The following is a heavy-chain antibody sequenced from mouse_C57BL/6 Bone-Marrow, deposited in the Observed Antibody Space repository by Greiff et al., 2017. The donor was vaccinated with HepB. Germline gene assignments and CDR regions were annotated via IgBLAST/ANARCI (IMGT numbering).Heavy chain of an antibody. V-gene: IGHV1-26*01. Sequence: VQLKESGPELVKPGASVKISCKASGYTFTDYYINWVKQSHGKSLEWIGDINPNHGGTSYNQKFKGKATLTVDKSSSTAYMELRSLTSEDSAVYYCARSYYGSSFPWYFDVWGTGTTVTVSS. J-gene: IGHJ1*03. CDR3: ARSYYGSSFPWYFDV. D-gene: IGHD1-1*01. CDR2: INPNHGGT. CDR1: GYTFTDYY.